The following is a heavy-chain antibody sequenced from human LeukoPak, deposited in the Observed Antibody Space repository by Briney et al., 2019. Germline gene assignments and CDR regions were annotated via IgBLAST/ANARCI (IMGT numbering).Heavy chain of an antibody. CDR2: INPNSGGT. J-gene: IGHJ4*02. D-gene: IGHD3-22*01. Sequence: GASVKVSCKASGYTFTSYGVSWVRQAPGQGLEWMGWINPNSGGTNYAQKLQGRVTMTTDTSTSTAYMELRSLRSDDTAVYYCARDGTVVSEDWGQGTLVTVSS. CDR1: GYTFTSYG. CDR3: ARDGTVVSED. V-gene: IGHV1-18*01.